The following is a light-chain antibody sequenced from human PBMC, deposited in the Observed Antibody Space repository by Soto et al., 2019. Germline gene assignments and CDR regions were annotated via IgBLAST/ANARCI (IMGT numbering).Light chain of an antibody. CDR3: SSYTNINTRACV. CDR1: SSDVGGYNY. J-gene: IGLJ1*01. CDR2: EVS. V-gene: IGLV2-14*01. Sequence: QSVLTQPASVSGSPGQSITISCTGTSSDVGGYNYVSWYQQHPGKAPKLMIYEVSDRPSGVSNRFSGSNSGNTASLTISGLQAEDEAEYYCSSYTNINTRACVFGTGTKVTVL.